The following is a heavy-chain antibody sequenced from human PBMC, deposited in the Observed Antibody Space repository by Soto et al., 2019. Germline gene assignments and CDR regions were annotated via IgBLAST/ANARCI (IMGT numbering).Heavy chain of an antibody. CDR2: INNSGRT. CDR1: GGSVSRSPQY. J-gene: IGHJ4*02. Sequence: SETLSLTCTVCGGSVSRSPQYWGWIRQPPGKGLEWIGSINNSGRTYSNPPLKSRVTMSVDMSKNQFSLKLRSVTAADTAVYYCATNDAVVVTAPFDYWGQGTLVTVSS. V-gene: IGHV4-39*01. D-gene: IGHD2-21*02. CDR3: ATNDAVVVTAPFDY.